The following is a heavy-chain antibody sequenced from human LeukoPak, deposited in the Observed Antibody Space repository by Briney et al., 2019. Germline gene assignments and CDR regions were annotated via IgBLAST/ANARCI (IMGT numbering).Heavy chain of an antibody. CDR2: INPSGGST. CDR1: GYTFTSYY. V-gene: IGHV1-46*01. J-gene: IGHJ4*02. D-gene: IGHD2-15*01. Sequence: ASVKVSCKASGYTFTSYYMHWVRQAPGQGLEWMGIINPSGGSTSYAQKFQGRVTMTRDTSTSTVYMELSSLRSEDTAVYYCARDLGSVVVVAALDHWGQGTLVTVSS. CDR3: ARDLGSVVVVAALDH.